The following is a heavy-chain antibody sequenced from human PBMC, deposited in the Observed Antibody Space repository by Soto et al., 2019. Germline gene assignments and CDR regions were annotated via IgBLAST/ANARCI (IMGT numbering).Heavy chain of an antibody. CDR2: VKSKADGGTA. V-gene: IGHV3-15*07. J-gene: IGHJ4*02. CDR1: GFSISNAW. CDR3: NTYPDFWGGHTPL. D-gene: IGHD3-3*01. Sequence: EVQLVESGGGLVKPGGSLRLSCAASGFSISNAWMHWVRQAPGKGLEWVGRVKSKADGGTADYAAPVKGRFTISRDDSKNTQFLQMNSLKMEDTAVYYCNTYPDFWGGHTPLWRQGTQVTVPS.